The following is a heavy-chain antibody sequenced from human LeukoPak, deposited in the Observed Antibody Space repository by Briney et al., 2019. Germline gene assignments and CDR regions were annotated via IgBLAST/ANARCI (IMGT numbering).Heavy chain of an antibody. CDR2: MNPNGGNT. Sequence: ASVRVSCKASGYTFTSYDINWVRQATGQGLEWMGWMNPNGGNTGYAQKFQGRVTMTRNTSISTAYMELSSLRSEDTAVYYCARGRFPLYCGGDCYRAGWFDPWGQGTLVTVSS. V-gene: IGHV1-8*01. CDR1: GYTFTSYD. CDR3: ARGRFPLYCGGDCYRAGWFDP. J-gene: IGHJ5*02. D-gene: IGHD2-21*01.